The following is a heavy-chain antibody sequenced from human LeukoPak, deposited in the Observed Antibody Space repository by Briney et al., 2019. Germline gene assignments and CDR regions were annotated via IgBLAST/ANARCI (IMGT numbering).Heavy chain of an antibody. J-gene: IGHJ4*02. V-gene: IGHV4-39*07. D-gene: IGHD3-22*01. CDR2: IYYSGST. CDR3: ARDLSRYYYDSSGGRGGY. Sequence: PSETLSLTCTVSGGSISSSSYYWGWIRQPPGKGLEWIGSIYYSGSTYYNPSLKSRVTISVDTSKNQFSLKLSSVTAADTAVYYCARDLSRYYYDSSGGRGGYWGQGTLVTVSS. CDR1: GGSISSSSYY.